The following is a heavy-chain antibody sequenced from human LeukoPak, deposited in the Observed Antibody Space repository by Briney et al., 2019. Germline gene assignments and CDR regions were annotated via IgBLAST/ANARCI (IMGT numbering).Heavy chain of an antibody. CDR3: ASLHRDSSSWYSFDS. Sequence: ASVKVSGKTSGYTFTYYYMHWVRQAPGQGVEWRAWINPKSGGTNVAQHFQGSVTITRDTSISTSYMELSRLRSDDTAVYYCASLHRDSSSWYSFDSWGQGTLVTVSS. CDR1: GYTFTYYY. V-gene: IGHV1-2*02. CDR2: INPKSGGT. D-gene: IGHD6-13*01. J-gene: IGHJ4*02.